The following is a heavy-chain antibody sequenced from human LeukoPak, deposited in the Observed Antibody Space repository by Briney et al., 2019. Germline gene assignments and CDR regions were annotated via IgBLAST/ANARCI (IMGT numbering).Heavy chain of an antibody. Sequence: SETLSLTRTVSGGSISSSSYYWGWIRQPPGKGLEWIGSIYYSGSTYYNPSLKSRVTISVDTSKNQFSLKLSSVTAADTAVYYCAREIGELDYDFWSGYEDWFDPWGQGTLVTVSS. CDR1: GGSISSSSYY. V-gene: IGHV4-39*07. CDR3: AREIGELDYDFWSGYEDWFDP. D-gene: IGHD3-3*01. J-gene: IGHJ5*02. CDR2: IYYSGST.